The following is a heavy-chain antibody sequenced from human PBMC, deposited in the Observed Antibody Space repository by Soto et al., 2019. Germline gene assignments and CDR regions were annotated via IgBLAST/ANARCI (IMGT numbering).Heavy chain of an antibody. Sequence: SWAASGFTFSDYYMSWIRQAPGKGLEWVSYISSSGSTIYYADSVKGRFTISRDNAKNSLYLQMNSLRAEDTAVYYCARDRIAAKNAFDIWGQGTMVTVSS. CDR1: GFTFSDYY. J-gene: IGHJ3*02. CDR3: ARDRIAAKNAFDI. CDR2: ISSSGSTI. D-gene: IGHD6-13*01. V-gene: IGHV3-11*01.